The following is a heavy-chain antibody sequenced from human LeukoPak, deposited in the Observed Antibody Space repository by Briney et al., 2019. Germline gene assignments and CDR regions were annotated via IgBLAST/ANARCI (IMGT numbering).Heavy chain of an antibody. CDR3: ARDPGGTFFDY. CDR2: IYYSGST. D-gene: IGHD1-26*01. Sequence: SGTLCLTCTVSGGSISSYSWSWIRQPPGKGLEWMGYIYYSGSTNYNPSPKSRVTISVDTSKNQFSLKLSSVTAADTAVYYCARDPGGTFFDYWGEGTRVTVSS. CDR1: GGSISSYS. J-gene: IGHJ4*02. V-gene: IGHV4-59*01.